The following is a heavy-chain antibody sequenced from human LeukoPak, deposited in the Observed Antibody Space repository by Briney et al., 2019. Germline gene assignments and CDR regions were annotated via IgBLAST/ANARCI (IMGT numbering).Heavy chain of an antibody. Sequence: SETLSLTCTVSGGSINSNYWSWIRQPPGKGLEWIGDIHYSGSTNYNPSLKSRATISVDTSKNQFSLRLSSVTAADTAVYYCARHVEYCGGGSCYTLQIDYWGQGTLVTVSS. D-gene: IGHD2-15*01. J-gene: IGHJ4*02. CDR3: ARHVEYCGGGSCYTLQIDY. V-gene: IGHV4-59*08. CDR2: IHYSGST. CDR1: GGSINSNY.